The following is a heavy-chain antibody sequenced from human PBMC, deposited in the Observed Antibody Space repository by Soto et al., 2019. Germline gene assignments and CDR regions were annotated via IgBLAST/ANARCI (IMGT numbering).Heavy chain of an antibody. CDR2: ISWNSGSI. V-gene: IGHV3-9*01. CDR1: GFTFDDYA. D-gene: IGHD3-3*01. J-gene: IGHJ4*02. Sequence: GGSLRLSCAASGFTFDDYAMHWVRQAPGKGLEWVSGISWNSGSIGYADSVKGRFTISRDNAKNSLYLQMNSLRAEDTALYYCAKGGHYDFWSGRTFDYWGQGTLVTVSS. CDR3: AKGGHYDFWSGRTFDY.